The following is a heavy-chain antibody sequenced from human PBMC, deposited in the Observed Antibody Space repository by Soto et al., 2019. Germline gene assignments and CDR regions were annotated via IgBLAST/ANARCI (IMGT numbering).Heavy chain of an antibody. J-gene: IGHJ6*02. V-gene: IGHV1-18*01. CDR2: ISGYNGNT. Sequence: QVQLVQSGAEVKKPGASVKVSCKASGYTFTSYGISWVLQAPGQGLEWMGWISGYNGNTNYAQKLQGRVTMTTDTSTSTAYMEIRRRRSDHTAVYYCARWSGGSAVYYCYYGMDVWGQGTTVTVSS. D-gene: IGHD6-25*01. CDR3: ARWSGGSAVYYCYYGMDV. CDR1: GYTFTSYG.